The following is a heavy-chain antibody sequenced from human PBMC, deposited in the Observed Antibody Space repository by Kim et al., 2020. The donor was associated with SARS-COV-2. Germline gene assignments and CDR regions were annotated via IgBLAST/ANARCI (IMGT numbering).Heavy chain of an antibody. D-gene: IGHD3-9*01. CDR2: INPNSGGT. J-gene: IGHJ6*02. Sequence: ASVKVSCKASGYTFTGYYMHWVRQAPGQGLEWMGRINPNSGGTNYAQKFQGRVTMTRDTSISTAYMELSRLRSDDTAVYYCASRYYDILTGSSEIQRGVGDVWGQGTTVTVSS. CDR3: ASRYYDILTGSSEIQRGVGDV. CDR1: GYTFTGYY. V-gene: IGHV1-2*06.